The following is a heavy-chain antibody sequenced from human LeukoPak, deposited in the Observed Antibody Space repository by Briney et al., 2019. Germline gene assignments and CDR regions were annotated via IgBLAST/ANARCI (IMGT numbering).Heavy chain of an antibody. CDR3: AKDVDTVMDWANDAFDV. D-gene: IGHD5-18*01. J-gene: IGHJ3*01. Sequence: TGGSLRLSCAASQFIFNNYAMSWVRQAPGKGLEWVASISYDGVDKYYADSLKSRFTMSRDNSKNSVYLQMDSLRVEDTAMYYCAKDVDTVMDWANDAFDVWGQGTMVIVSS. CDR1: QFIFNNYA. V-gene: IGHV3-30-3*01. CDR2: ISYDGVDK.